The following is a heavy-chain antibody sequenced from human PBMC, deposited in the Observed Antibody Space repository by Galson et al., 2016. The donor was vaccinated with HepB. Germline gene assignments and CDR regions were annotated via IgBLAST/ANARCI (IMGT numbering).Heavy chain of an antibody. CDR3: ARGEATVVRGATAAD. Sequence: SGLHWVRQSPWKGLVWVSRINSDGSTTTYAESVKGPFTISRDNAKNTLYLQMNSLRAEDTALYYCARGEATVVRGATAADWGQGTLVTVSS. CDR1: SG. J-gene: IGHJ4*02. CDR2: INSDGSTT. V-gene: IGHV3-74*01. D-gene: IGHD3-10*01.